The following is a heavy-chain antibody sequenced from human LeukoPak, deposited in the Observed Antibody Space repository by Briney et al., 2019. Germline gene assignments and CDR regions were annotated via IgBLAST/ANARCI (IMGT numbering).Heavy chain of an antibody. J-gene: IGHJ4*02. Sequence: GGSLRLSCVASGFTFSAYWMSWVRQAPGKGLEYMASIKQDGSETYYVDSVKGRFTISRDNAKDSLDLQMNNLRAEDTAVYYCAREGGSYSYYFDYWGQGTLVTVSS. D-gene: IGHD1-26*01. CDR3: AREGGSYSYYFDY. CDR2: IKQDGSET. CDR1: GFTFSAYW. V-gene: IGHV3-7*03.